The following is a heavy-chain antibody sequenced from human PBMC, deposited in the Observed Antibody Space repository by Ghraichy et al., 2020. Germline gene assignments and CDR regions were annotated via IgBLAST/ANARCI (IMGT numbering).Heavy chain of an antibody. J-gene: IGHJ4*02. V-gene: IGHV1-18*01. Sequence: ASVKVSCKASGYTFTSYGISWVLHAPGQVLEWMGWISTYNGNTNYAQKFQGRVTMTTDTSTSTAYMELRSLISDDTAVYYCARPPGRFWDYWGQGTLVTVSS. CDR3: ARPPGRFWDY. CDR1: GYTFTSYG. CDR2: ISTYNGNT. D-gene: IGHD2-15*01.